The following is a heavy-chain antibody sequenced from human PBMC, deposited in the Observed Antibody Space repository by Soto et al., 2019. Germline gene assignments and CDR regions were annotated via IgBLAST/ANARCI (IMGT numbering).Heavy chain of an antibody. V-gene: IGHV4-59*08. CDR2: ISYTGST. J-gene: IGHJ4*02. Sequence: PSETLSLTCTVSGDSISGYYWSWVRQPPGKGLEWIGYISYTGSTNYSPSLRSRVTISVDTSKNQFSLNLSAVTAADTAVYYCANLGHPYAGSWFFDYWGQGSRVTVSS. CDR3: ANLGHPYAGSWFFDY. D-gene: IGHD2-2*01. CDR1: GDSISGYY.